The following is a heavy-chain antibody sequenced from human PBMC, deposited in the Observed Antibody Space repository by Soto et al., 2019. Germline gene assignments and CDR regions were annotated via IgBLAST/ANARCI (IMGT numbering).Heavy chain of an antibody. CDR1: GGSISSYY. Sequence: SETLSLTCTVSGGSISSYYWSWIRQPAGKGLEWIGRIYTSGSTNYNPSLKSRVTMSVDTSKNQFSLKLSSVTAADTAVYYCAREWVVLGYYYYCMDVWGPGTTVTVSS. CDR3: AREWVVLGYYYYCMDV. J-gene: IGHJ6*02. CDR2: IYTSGST. D-gene: IGHD2-15*01. V-gene: IGHV4-4*07.